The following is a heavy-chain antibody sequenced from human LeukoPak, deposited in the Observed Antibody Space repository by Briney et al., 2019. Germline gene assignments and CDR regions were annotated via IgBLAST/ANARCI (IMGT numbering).Heavy chain of an antibody. V-gene: IGHV4-39*01. CDR2: IYYSGST. D-gene: IGHD1-1*01. J-gene: IGHJ5*02. Sequence: SETLSLTCTASGGSISSSSYYWGWIRQPPGKGLEWIGSIYYSGSTYYNPSLKSRVTISVDTSKNQFSLKLSSVTAADTAVYYCAAETRAQNDWFDPWGQGTLVTVSS. CDR1: GGSISSSSYY. CDR3: AAETRAQNDWFDP.